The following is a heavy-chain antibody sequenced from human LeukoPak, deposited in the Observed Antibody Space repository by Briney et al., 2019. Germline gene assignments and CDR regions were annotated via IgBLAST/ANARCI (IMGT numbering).Heavy chain of an antibody. CDR2: INHSGST. CDR3: ARGLGFGYYGSGSYPD. J-gene: IGHJ4*02. D-gene: IGHD3-10*01. CDR1: GGSFSGYY. Sequence: SETLSLTCAVYGGSFSGYYWSWIRQPPGKGLEWIGEINHSGSTNYNPSLKSRVTISVDTSKNQFSLKLSSVTAADTAVYYCARGLGFGYYGSGSYPDWGQGTLVTVSS. V-gene: IGHV4-34*01.